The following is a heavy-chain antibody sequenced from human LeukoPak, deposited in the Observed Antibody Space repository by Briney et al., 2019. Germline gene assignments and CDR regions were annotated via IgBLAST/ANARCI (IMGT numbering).Heavy chain of an antibody. V-gene: IGHV3-30*18. CDR2: ISYDGSNK. CDR3: AKRSVYYGMDV. J-gene: IGHJ6*04. CDR1: GFTFSSYG. Sequence: PGRSLRLSCAASGFTFSSYGMHWVRQAPGKGLEWVAVISYDGSNKYYADSVKGRFTISRDNSKNTLYPQMNSLRAEDTAVYYCAKRSVYYGMDVWGKGTTVTVSS.